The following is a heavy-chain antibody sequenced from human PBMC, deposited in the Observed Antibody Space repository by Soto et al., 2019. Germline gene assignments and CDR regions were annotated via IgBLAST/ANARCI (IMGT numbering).Heavy chain of an antibody. J-gene: IGHJ4*02. D-gene: IGHD5-12*01. CDR1: GFIFSDYS. Sequence: PGGSLRFSCAASGFIFSDYSMAWVRQTPEKGLEWVSGMSISGEKTFYADSVNGRFTVSRDSSKNTVYLQMNSLRVEDTAVYYCARWSGYGDLWGQGTLVTVSS. CDR2: MSISGEKT. V-gene: IGHV3-23*01. CDR3: ARWSGYGDL.